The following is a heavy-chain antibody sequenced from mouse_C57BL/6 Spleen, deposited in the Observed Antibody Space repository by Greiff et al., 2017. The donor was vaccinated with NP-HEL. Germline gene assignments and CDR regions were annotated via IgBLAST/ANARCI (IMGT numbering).Heavy chain of an antibody. CDR2: INPNNGGT. CDR1: GYTFTDYY. Sequence: EVQLQQSGPELVKPGASVKISCKASGYTFTDYYMNWVKQSHGKSLEWIGDINPNNGGTSYNQKFKGKATLTVDKSSSTAYMELRSLTSEDSAVYYCARDGNGYPFAYWGQGTLVTVSA. V-gene: IGHV1-26*01. CDR3: ARDGNGYPFAY. J-gene: IGHJ3*01. D-gene: IGHD2-2*01.